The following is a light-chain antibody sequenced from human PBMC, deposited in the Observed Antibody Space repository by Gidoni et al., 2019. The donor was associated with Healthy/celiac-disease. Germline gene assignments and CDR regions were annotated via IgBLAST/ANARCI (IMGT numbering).Light chain of an antibody. CDR2: AAS. J-gene: IGKJ1*01. CDR3: QQSYSTPRT. CDR1: QSISSY. V-gene: IGKV1-39*01. Sequence: DIQMTQSPSSLSASVGDRVTITCRASQSISSYLNWYQQKPVKAPKLLIYAASSLQRGVPSRFRGSGSGTDFTLTISRLQPEDFATYYCQQSYSTPRTFGQGTKVEIK.